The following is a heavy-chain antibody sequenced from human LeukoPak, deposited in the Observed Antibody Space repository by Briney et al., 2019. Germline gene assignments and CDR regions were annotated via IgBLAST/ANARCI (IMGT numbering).Heavy chain of an antibody. CDR1: GTSISSGAYS. D-gene: IGHD3-3*01. CDR3: ARTITIFGALGYFDY. CDR2: IYYSGNT. Sequence: NPSGTLSLTCTVSGTSISSGAYSWSWLRQHPGKGLEWIAYIYYSGNTYYNPSLKRRVTISVDTSKNQFSLKLSSVTAADTAVYYCARTITIFGALGYFDYWGQGTLVTVSS. J-gene: IGHJ4*02. V-gene: IGHV4-31*03.